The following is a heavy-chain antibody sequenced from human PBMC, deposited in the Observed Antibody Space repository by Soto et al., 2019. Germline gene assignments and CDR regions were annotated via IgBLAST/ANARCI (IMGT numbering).Heavy chain of an antibody. V-gene: IGHV3-48*01. Sequence: GGSLGLSCAASGFTFSSYSMDGVRQAPGKGLEWVSHISSSGTTIYDADSVKGRFTISRDNAKNSVYLQMNSLRAEDTAVYYCARVSGSSGWPFDYWGQGTLVTVSS. CDR3: ARVSGSSGWPFDY. CDR1: GFTFSSYS. CDR2: ISSSGTTI. D-gene: IGHD6-19*01. J-gene: IGHJ4*02.